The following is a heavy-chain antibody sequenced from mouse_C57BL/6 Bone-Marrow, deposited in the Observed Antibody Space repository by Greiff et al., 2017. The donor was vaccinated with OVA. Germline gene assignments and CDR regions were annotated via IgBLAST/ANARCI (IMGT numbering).Heavy chain of an antibody. D-gene: IGHD2-10*02. V-gene: IGHV1-81*01. CDR3: ARRGYGNYAWFAY. Sequence: QVQLQQSGAELARPGASVKLSCKASGYTFTSYGISWVKQRTGQGLEWIGEIYPRSGNTYYNEKFKGKATLTADKSSSTAYKELRSLTSEDSAVYFCARRGYGNYAWFAYWGQGTLVTVSA. CDR1: GYTFTSYG. J-gene: IGHJ3*01. CDR2: IYPRSGNT.